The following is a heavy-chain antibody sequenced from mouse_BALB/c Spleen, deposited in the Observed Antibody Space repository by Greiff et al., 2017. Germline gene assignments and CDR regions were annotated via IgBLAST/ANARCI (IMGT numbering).Heavy chain of an antibody. CDR2: ISSGGSYT. CDR1: GFTFSSYT. V-gene: IGHV5-6-4*01. CDR3: TSNWDGAY. J-gene: IGHJ3*01. Sequence: EVKLQESGGGLVKPGGSLKLSCAASGFTFSSYTMSWVRQTPEKRLEWVATISSGGSYTYYPDSVKGRFTISRDNAKNTLYLQMSSLKSEDTAMYYCTSNWDGAYWGQGTLVTVSA. D-gene: IGHD4-1*01.